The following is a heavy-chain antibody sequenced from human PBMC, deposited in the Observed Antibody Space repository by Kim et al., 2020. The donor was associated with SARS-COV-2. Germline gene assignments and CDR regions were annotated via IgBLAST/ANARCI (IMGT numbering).Heavy chain of an antibody. CDR2: IYYSGST. J-gene: IGHJ4*02. CDR3: ARGILITIFGVVAHLDY. D-gene: IGHD3-3*01. Sequence: SDTLSLTCTVSGGSISSGGYYWSWIRQHPGKGLECIGYIYYSGSTYYNPSLKSRVTISVDTSKNQFSLKLSSVTAADTAVYYCARGILITIFGVVAHLDYWGQGTLVTVSS. CDR1: GGSISSGGYY. V-gene: IGHV4-31*03.